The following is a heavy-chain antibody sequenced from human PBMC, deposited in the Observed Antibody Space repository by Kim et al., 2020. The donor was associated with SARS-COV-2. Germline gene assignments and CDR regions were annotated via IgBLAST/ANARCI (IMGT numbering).Heavy chain of an antibody. J-gene: IGHJ6*02. D-gene: IGHD2-2*02. Sequence: LKSRVTISVDTSKNQFSLKLSSVTAADTAVYYCARAPLYGVGYYYYGMDVWGQGTTVTVSS. V-gene: IGHV4-59*01. CDR3: ARAPLYGVGYYYYGMDV.